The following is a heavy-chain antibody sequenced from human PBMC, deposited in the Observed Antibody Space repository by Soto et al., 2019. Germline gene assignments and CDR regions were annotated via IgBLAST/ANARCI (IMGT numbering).Heavy chain of an antibody. CDR2: ISWNSGSI. V-gene: IGHV3-9*01. D-gene: IGHD6-19*01. Sequence: EVQLVESGGGLVQPGRSLRLSCAASGFTFDDYAMHWVRQAPGKGLEWVSGISWNSGSIGYADSVKGRFTISRDNAKNSLYLQMNSLRAEDTALYYSAKDMTSGWAHEYFQHWGQGTLVTVSS. J-gene: IGHJ1*01. CDR3: AKDMTSGWAHEYFQH. CDR1: GFTFDDYA.